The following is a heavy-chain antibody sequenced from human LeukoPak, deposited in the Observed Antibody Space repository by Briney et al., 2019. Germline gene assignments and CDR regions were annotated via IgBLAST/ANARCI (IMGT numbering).Heavy chain of an antibody. V-gene: IGHV3-23*01. CDR1: GFTFSSYA. J-gene: IGHJ4*02. CDR3: AKDLYSGSFNRDWDY. D-gene: IGHD1-26*01. Sequence: PGGSLRLSCAASGFTFSSYAMSWVRQAPGKGLEWVSAISGSGGSTYYADSVKGRFTISRDNSKNTLYLQMNSLRAEDTAVYYCAKDLYSGSFNRDWDYWGQGTLVTVSS. CDR2: ISGSGGST.